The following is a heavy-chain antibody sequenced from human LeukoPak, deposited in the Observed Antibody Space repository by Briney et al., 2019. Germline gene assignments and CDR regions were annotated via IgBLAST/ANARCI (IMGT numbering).Heavy chain of an antibody. D-gene: IGHD3-10*01. CDR2: INPNSGGT. CDR3: ARDEYYGSGSYYRSPYYYYGMDV. V-gene: IGHV1-2*02. Sequence: VASVKVSCKASGYTFTGYYMHWVRQAPGQGLEWMGWINPNSGGTNYAQKFQGRVTMTRDTSISTAYMGLSRLRSDDTAVYYCARDEYYGSGSYYRSPYYYYGMDVWGQGTTVTVSS. J-gene: IGHJ6*02. CDR1: GYTFTGYY.